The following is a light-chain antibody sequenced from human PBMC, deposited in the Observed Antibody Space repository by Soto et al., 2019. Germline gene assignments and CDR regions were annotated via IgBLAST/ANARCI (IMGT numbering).Light chain of an antibody. V-gene: IGLV1-51*02. J-gene: IGLJ3*02. CDR2: ENN. Sequence: QSVLTQPPSVSAAPGQKVTISCSGSSSNIGTYSVSWYQQLPGSAPKLLIHENNKRPSGIPDRFSGPKSGTSATLGITGLQAGDEADYYCGAWDRSLTGGVFGGGTKLTVL. CDR1: SSNIGTYS. CDR3: GAWDRSLTGGV.